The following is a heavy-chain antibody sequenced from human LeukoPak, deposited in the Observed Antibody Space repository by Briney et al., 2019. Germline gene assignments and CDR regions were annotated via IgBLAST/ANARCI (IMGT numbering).Heavy chain of an antibody. CDR3: AKTTRDSS. CDR1: GGTFGNYA. CDR2: IIPLLDIA. Sequence: SVKVSCKASGGTFGNYAISWVRQAPGQGLEWVGRIIPLLDIANYAQKYRGRVTITADKSTRTVYMELSSLRSEDTALYYCAKTTRDSSWGQGTLVTVS. D-gene: IGHD4-17*01. V-gene: IGHV1-69*04. J-gene: IGHJ4*02.